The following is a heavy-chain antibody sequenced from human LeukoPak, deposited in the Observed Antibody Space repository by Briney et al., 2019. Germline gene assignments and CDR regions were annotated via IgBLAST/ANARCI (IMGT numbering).Heavy chain of an antibody. V-gene: IGHV1-18*01. J-gene: IGHJ3*02. Sequence: ASVKVSCKASGYTFTSYGISWVRQAPGQGLEWMGWISAYNGNTNYAQKLQGRVTMTTDTSTSTAYMELRSLRSDDTAVYYCARDPAVLAVTTHAFDIWGQGTMVTVSS. D-gene: IGHD2-21*02. CDR2: ISAYNGNT. CDR3: ARDPAVLAVTTHAFDI. CDR1: GYTFTSYG.